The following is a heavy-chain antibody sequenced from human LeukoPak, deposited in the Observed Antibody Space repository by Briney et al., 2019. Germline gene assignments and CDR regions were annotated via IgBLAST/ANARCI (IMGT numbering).Heavy chain of an antibody. CDR2: INHSGST. V-gene: IGHV4-34*01. CDR1: GGSFSGYY. Sequence: SETLSLTCAVYGGSFSGYYWSWIRQPPGKGLEWIGEINHSGSTNYNPSLKSRVTISVDTSKNQFSLKLSSVTAADTAVYYCARALPYYDYIWGSYRYTGVGPDYWGQGTLVTVSS. CDR3: ARALPYYDYIWGSYRYTGVGPDY. D-gene: IGHD3-16*02. J-gene: IGHJ4*02.